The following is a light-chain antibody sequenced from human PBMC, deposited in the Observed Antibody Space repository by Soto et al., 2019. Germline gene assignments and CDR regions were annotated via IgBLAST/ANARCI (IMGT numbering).Light chain of an antibody. V-gene: IGKV3-11*01. CDR2: DAS. J-gene: IGKJ2*01. CDR1: QSVSSY. Sequence: EIVLTQSPATLSLSPGERATLSCRASQSVSSYLAWYQQKPGQAPRLLIYDASNRATGIPARFSGSGSGTDFTLTISSLGPEDFAVYYCQQRSNWPRTSGQGTKLELK. CDR3: QQRSNWPRT.